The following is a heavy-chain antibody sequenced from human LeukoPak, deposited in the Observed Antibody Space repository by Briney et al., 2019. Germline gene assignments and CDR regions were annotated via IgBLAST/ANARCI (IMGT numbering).Heavy chain of an antibody. CDR2: INQDGSEK. CDR3: ARETFVATDY. CDR1: GFTLSSYW. D-gene: IGHD5-12*01. V-gene: IGHV3-7*01. Sequence: GGSLRLSCAASGFTLSSYWMSWVRQAPGKGLEWVANINQDGSEKYYVDSVKGRFTVSRDNAKNSVYFQTNSLRVEDTAVYYCARETFVATDYWGQGTLVTVSS. J-gene: IGHJ4*02.